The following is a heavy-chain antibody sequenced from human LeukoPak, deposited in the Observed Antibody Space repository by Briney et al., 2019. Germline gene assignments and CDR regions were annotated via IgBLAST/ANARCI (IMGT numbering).Heavy chain of an antibody. CDR1: GFTISTNY. V-gene: IGHV3-53*01. Sequence: QTGGSLRLSCAASGFTISTNYMSWVRQAPGKGLEWVSVMYTGGSTYYADPVKGRFTISRDNSKNTLYLQMNSLRAEDTALYYCARAPFYYDSSGYPYFDGWGQGTLVTVSS. CDR2: MYTGGST. J-gene: IGHJ4*02. CDR3: ARAPFYYDSSGYPYFDG. D-gene: IGHD3-22*01.